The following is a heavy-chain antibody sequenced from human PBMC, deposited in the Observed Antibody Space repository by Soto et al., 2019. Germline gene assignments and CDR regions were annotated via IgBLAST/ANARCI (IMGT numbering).Heavy chain of an antibody. V-gene: IGHV5-51*01. CDR2: IYPSDSTT. Sequence: PGESLKISCKGSGYSFTNYWIAWVRQMPRKGLEYMGIIYPSDSTTRYSPSFQGQVTISADKSISTAYLQWNSLKASDTAMYYCARHGFYGDYSSNYFDPWGQGTLVTVSS. CDR1: GYSFTNYW. CDR3: ARHGFYGDYSSNYFDP. J-gene: IGHJ5*02. D-gene: IGHD4-17*01.